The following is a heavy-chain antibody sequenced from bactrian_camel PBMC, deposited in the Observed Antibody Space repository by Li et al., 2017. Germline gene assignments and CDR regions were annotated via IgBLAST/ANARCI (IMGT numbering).Heavy chain of an antibody. Sequence: VQLVESGGGSVQAGGSLRLSCAVSGYSYSSMGWFRQAPGKEREGVAVIYFGDGRPYPAEYYGDSVKGRFTISLDNAKNTLTLQMNSLKPEDTVVYYCAVRQPFCSGGSCYSHCPPGSSLGYWGQGTQVTVS. CDR2: IYFGDGRP. V-gene: IGHV3S31*01. CDR1: GYSYSS. J-gene: IGHJ6*01. D-gene: IGHD2*01. CDR3: AVRQPFCSGGSCYSHCPPGSSLGY.